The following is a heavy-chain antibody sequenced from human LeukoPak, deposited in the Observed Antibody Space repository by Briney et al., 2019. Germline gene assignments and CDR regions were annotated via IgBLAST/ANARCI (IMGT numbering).Heavy chain of an antibody. CDR3: ARDEGVDIVATITD. CDR1: GYTFTGYY. D-gene: IGHD5-12*01. J-gene: IGHJ4*02. CDR2: INPKSGDT. Sequence: ASVKVSCKSSGYTFTGYYMHWVRQAPGQGLEWMGWINPKSGDTNSAQKFQGRVTMTRDTSISTAYMELSRLRSDDTAVYYCARDEGVDIVATITDWGQGTLVTVSS. V-gene: IGHV1-2*02.